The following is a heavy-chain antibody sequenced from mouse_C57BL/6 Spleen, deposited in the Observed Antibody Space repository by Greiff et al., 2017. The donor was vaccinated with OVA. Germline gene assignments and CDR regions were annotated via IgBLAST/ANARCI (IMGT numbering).Heavy chain of an antibody. CDR2: ISDGGSYT. J-gene: IGHJ3*01. Sequence: EVKLVESGGGLVKPGGSLKLSCAASGFTFSSYAMSWVRQTPEKRLAWVATISDGGSYTSYPDNVQGRYTISRENAKNNLYMQMSHLKSEDTAMYECARGDYGSSDWFAYWGQGTLVTVSA. V-gene: IGHV5-4*03. CDR1: GFTFSSYA. D-gene: IGHD1-1*01. CDR3: ARGDYGSSDWFAY.